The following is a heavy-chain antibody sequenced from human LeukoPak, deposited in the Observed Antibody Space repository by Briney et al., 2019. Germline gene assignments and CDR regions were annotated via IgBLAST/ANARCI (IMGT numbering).Heavy chain of an antibody. CDR2: IYYTGSI. CDR3: ARAVDYFDF. Sequence: SETLSLTCTVSGGSISNYYWSWIRQPPGKGLEWIGYIYYTGSINYNLSLKSRVTISVDTSKNQFSLKLSSVTAADAAVYFCARAVDYFDFWGQGTLVTVSS. V-gene: IGHV4-59*08. CDR1: GGSISNYY. J-gene: IGHJ4*02.